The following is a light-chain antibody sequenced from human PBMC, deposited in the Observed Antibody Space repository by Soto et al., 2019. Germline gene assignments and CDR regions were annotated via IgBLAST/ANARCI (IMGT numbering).Light chain of an antibody. Sequence: DIQMTQSPSTLSGSVGDRVTITCRASQTISSWLAWYQQKPGKAPKLLIYKASTLKSGVPSRFSGSGSGTDFTLTITNLQPEDSATYFCQQSHSTPLTFGGGTKLEI. V-gene: IGKV1-5*03. J-gene: IGKJ4*01. CDR3: QQSHSTPLT. CDR1: QTISSW. CDR2: KAS.